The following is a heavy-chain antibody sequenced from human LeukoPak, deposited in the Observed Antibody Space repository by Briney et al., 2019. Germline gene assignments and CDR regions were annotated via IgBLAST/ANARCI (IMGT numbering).Heavy chain of an antibody. CDR2: IYHSGST. D-gene: IGHD5-12*01. CDR3: ARGAKWLRFLDY. J-gene: IGHJ4*02. CDR1: GGSISSGSYY. V-gene: IGHV4-39*07. Sequence: SQTLSLTCTVSGGSISSGSYYWSWIRQPPGKGLEWIGSIYHSGSTYYNPSLKSRVTISVDTSKNQFSLKLSSVTAADTAVYYCARGAKWLRFLDYWGQGTLVTVSS.